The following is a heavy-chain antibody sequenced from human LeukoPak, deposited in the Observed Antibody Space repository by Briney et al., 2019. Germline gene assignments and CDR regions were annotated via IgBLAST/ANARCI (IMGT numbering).Heavy chain of an antibody. CDR2: ISSSNSYI. J-gene: IGHJ4*02. D-gene: IGHD3-9*01. CDR3: ARDEIFHASAPPAFDY. V-gene: IGHV3-21*01. CDR1: GFTFSSYS. Sequence: GGSLRLSCAASGFTFSSYSMNWVRQAPGQGLEWVSCISSSNSYIYYADSVKGRFTISRDNAKNSLYLQMNSLRADDTAVYYCARDEIFHASAPPAFDYWGQGTLVTVSS.